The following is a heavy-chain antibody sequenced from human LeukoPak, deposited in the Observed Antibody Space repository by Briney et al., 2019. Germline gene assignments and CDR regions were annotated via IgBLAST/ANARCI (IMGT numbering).Heavy chain of an antibody. D-gene: IGHD2-8*01. V-gene: IGHV4-34*01. CDR1: GGSFSGYY. CDR2: IYYSGST. J-gene: IGHJ4*02. Sequence: SETLSLTCAVYGGSFSGYYWSWIRQPPGKGLEWIGSIYYSGSTYYNPSLKSRVTISVDTSKNQFSLKLSSVTAADTAVYYCARQGGVSVLYYFDYWGQGTLVTVSS. CDR3: ARQGGVSVLYYFDY.